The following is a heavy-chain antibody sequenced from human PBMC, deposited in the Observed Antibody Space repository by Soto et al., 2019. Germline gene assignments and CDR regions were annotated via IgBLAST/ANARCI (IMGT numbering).Heavy chain of an antibody. V-gene: IGHV4-59*01. CDR2: IYYSGST. CDR1: GGSISSYY. J-gene: IGHJ4*02. D-gene: IGHD3-22*01. Sequence: SETPSLTCTVSGGSISSYYWSWIRQPPGKGLEWIGYIYYSGSTNYNPSLKSRVTISVDTSKNQFSLKLSSVTAADTAVYYCARVGYYDSSGYKSIDYWGQGTLVTVSS. CDR3: ARVGYYDSSGYKSIDY.